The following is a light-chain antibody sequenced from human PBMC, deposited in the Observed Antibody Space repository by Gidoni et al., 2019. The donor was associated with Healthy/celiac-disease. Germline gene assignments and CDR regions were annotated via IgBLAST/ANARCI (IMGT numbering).Light chain of an antibody. V-gene: IGKV4-1*01. CDR3: QQYYSTLSYT. J-gene: IGKJ2*01. CDR1: KSVLYSSNNKNY. CDR2: WAS. Sequence: DIVMTQSPDSLAVSLGERATINCKSSKSVLYSSNNKNYLAWYQQKPGQPPKLLIYWASTRESGVPDRFSGSGSGTDFTLTISSLQAEDGAVYYCQQYYSTLSYTFGQGTKLEIK.